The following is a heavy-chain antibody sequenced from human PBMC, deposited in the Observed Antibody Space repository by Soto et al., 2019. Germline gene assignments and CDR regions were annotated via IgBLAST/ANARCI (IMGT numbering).Heavy chain of an antibody. CDR3: ARTVTTGPHCYYCSMDV. CDR1: GGSISSYY. Sequence: LSLTCTVSGGSISSYYWSWIRQPPGKGLEWIGYIYYSGSTNYNPSLKSRVTISVDTSKNQFSLKLSSVTAADTAVYYCARTVTTGPHCYYCSMDVRGKGTSVTGSS. V-gene: IGHV4-59*08. CDR2: IYYSGST. D-gene: IGHD4-4*01. J-gene: IGHJ6*03.